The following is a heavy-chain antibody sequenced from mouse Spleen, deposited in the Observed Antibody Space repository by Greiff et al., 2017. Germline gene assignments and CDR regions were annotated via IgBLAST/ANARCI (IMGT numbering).Heavy chain of an antibody. CDR2: INPSNGRT. J-gene: IGHJ4*01. D-gene: IGHD1-1*01. CDR1: GYTFTSYW. CDR3: ARDAYGSSYGSAMDY. Sequence: QVQLQQPGAELVKPGASVKLSCKASGYTFTSYWMHWVKQRPGQGLEWIGEINPSNGRTNYNEKFKSKATLTVDKSSSTAYMQLSSLTSEDSAVYYCARDAYGSSYGSAMDYWGQGTSVTVSS. V-gene: IGHV1S81*02.